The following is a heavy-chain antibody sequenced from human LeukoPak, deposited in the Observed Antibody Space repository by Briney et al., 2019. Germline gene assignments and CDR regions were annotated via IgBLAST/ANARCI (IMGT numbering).Heavy chain of an antibody. D-gene: IGHD1-26*01. CDR3: ARVYGGGSYYSDY. V-gene: IGHV3-7*01. CDR2: IKQDGSEK. J-gene: IGHJ4*02. Sequence: PGGSLRLSCAASGFTFSSYWMSWVRQAPGKGLEWVANIKQDGSEKYYVDSVKGRFTSSRDNAKNSLYLQMNSLRVEDTAVYYCARVYGGGSYYSDYWGQGTLVTVSS. CDR1: GFTFSSYW.